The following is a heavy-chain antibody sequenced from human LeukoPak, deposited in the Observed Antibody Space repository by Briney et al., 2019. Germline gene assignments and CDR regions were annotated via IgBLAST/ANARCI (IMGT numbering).Heavy chain of an antibody. CDR1: GFTFGDYV. J-gene: IGHJ4*02. D-gene: IGHD6-19*01. CDR2: IKQDGSGK. V-gene: IGHV3-7*01. Sequence: SGGSLRLSCTASGFTFGDYVMSWVRQAPGKGLEWVANIKQDGSGKNYVDSVKGRFTISRDNAKNSLSLQMNSLRAEDTAVYYCARETPDSSGWDWGQGTLVTVSS. CDR3: ARETPDSSGWD.